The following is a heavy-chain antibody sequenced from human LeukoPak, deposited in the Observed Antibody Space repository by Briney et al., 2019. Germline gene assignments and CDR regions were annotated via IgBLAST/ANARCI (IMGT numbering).Heavy chain of an antibody. V-gene: IGHV3-74*01. CDR3: ARDPLLKYYYDSSGYNWFDP. CDR1: GFTFSSYW. J-gene: IGHJ5*02. Sequence: PGGSLRLSCAASGFTFSSYWMHWVRQAPGKGLVWVSRINSDGSSTSYADSVKGRFTISRDNAKNTLYLQMNSLRAEDTAVYYCARDPLLKYYYDSSGYNWFDPWGQGTLVTVSS. D-gene: IGHD3-22*01. CDR2: INSDGSST.